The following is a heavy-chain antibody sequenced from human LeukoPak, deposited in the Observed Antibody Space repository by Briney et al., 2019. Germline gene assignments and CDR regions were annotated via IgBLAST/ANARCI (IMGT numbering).Heavy chain of an antibody. CDR1: GYTFTSYD. CDR2: MNPNSGNT. J-gene: IGHJ6*03. Sequence: ASVKVSCKASGYTFTSYDINWVRQATGQGLEWMGWMNPNSGNTGYAQKFQGRVTITRNTSISTAYMELSSLRSEDTAVYYCARGRLTYCSSTSCYNHRGHYYYMDVWGKGTTVTVFS. D-gene: IGHD2-2*02. CDR3: ARGRLTYCSSTSCYNHRGHYYYMDV. V-gene: IGHV1-8*03.